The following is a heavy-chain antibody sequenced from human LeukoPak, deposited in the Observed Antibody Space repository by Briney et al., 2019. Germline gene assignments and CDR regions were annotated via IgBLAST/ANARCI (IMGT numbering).Heavy chain of an antibody. CDR1: GFNFDVYG. D-gene: IGHD3-10*01. V-gene: IGHV3-20*04. Sequence: GGSLRLSCAASGFNFDVYGMSWVRQAPGKGLGWVSNINWNGVSKGYGDSVKGRFTISRDNAKKFLYLEMNSLRAEDTAFYYCARVYGSGSYFSPAFDIWGQGTVVTVSS. CDR3: ARVYGSGSYFSPAFDI. CDR2: INWNGVSK. J-gene: IGHJ3*02.